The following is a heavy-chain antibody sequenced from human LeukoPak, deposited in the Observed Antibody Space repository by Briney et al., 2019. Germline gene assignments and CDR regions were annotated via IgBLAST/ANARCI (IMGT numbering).Heavy chain of an antibody. CDR1: GGSISSNIHY. Sequence: PSETLSLTCTVSGGSISSNIHYWGWIRQPPGKGLEWIGSIYYSGSTYYNPSLKSRVTISVDTSKNQFSLKLSSVTAADTALYYCAGRDFYYTDVWGKGTTVTVSS. CDR2: IYYSGST. V-gene: IGHV4-39*01. J-gene: IGHJ6*03. CDR3: AGRDFYYTDV.